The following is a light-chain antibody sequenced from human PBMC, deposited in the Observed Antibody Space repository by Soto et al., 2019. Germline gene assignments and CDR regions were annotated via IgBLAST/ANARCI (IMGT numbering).Light chain of an antibody. J-gene: IGKJ4*01. CDR3: HQRSNWPLT. CDR1: QSVRSSY. Sequence: EIVLTQSPGTLSLSPGERATLSCRASQSVRSSYLAWYQQKPGQAPRLLIYGASSRATGIPDRFSGSGSGTDFTLTISRLEPEDFAVYYCHQRSNWPLTFGGGTKLEIK. V-gene: IGKV3D-20*02. CDR2: GAS.